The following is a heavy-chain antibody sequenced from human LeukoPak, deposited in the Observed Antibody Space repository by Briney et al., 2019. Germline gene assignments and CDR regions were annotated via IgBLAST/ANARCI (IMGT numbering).Heavy chain of an antibody. CDR1: GFTFSSYS. V-gene: IGHV3-48*01. CDR2: ISSSSSTI. Sequence: GGSLRLSCAASGFTFSSYSMNWVRQAPGKGLEWVSYISSSSSTIYYADSVKGRFTISRDNAKNSLYLQMNSLRAEDTAVYYCAGYYYLRSRPSAVYWGQGTLVTVSS. CDR3: AGYYYLRSRPSAVY. J-gene: IGHJ4*02. D-gene: IGHD3-22*01.